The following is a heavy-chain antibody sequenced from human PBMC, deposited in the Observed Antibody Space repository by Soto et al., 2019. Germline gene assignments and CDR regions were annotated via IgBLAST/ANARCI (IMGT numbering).Heavy chain of an antibody. V-gene: IGHV3-21*01. CDR2: ISSSSSYI. CDR3: AREFPLDYSSSSGISY. J-gene: IGHJ4*02. Sequence: GGSLRLSCAASGFTFSSYSMNWVRQAPGKGLEWVSSISSSSSYIYYADSVKGRFTISRDNAKNSLYLQMNSLRAEDTAVYYCAREFPLDYSSSSGISYWGQGTLVTVS. CDR1: GFTFSSYS. D-gene: IGHD6-6*01.